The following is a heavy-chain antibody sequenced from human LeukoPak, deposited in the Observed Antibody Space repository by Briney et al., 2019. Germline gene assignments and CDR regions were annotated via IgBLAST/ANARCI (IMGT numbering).Heavy chain of an antibody. D-gene: IGHD4-17*01. Sequence: SVKVSCKASGYTFVSYGISWVRQAPGQGLEWMGRIIPILGIANYAQKFQGRVTITADKSTSTAYMELSSLRSEDTAVYYCARGGDKGWFDPWGQGTLVTVSS. CDR2: IIPILGIA. J-gene: IGHJ5*02. V-gene: IGHV1-69*04. CDR1: GYTFVSYG. CDR3: ARGGDKGWFDP.